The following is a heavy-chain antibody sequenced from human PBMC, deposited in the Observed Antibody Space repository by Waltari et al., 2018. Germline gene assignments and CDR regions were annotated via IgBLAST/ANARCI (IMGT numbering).Heavy chain of an antibody. CDR1: GFTFSSYA. V-gene: IGHV3-30-3*01. J-gene: IGHJ6*02. D-gene: IGHD3-3*01. CDR2: ISYDGSNK. CDR3: AREFLEWSLNYYYYGMDV. Sequence: QVQLVESGGGVVQPGRSLRLSCAASGFTFSSYAMHLVRQAPGKGLEWVAVISYDGSNKYYADSVKGRFTISRDNSKNTLYLQMNSLRAEDTAVYYCAREFLEWSLNYYYYGMDVWGQGTTVTVSS.